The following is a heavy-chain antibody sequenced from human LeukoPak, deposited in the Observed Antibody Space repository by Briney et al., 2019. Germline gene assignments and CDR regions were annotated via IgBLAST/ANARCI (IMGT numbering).Heavy chain of an antibody. CDR1: GDSISDYY. V-gene: IGHV4-59*01. D-gene: IGHD4-17*01. CDR2: IYYSGST. J-gene: IGHJ6*03. Sequence: SETLSLTCVVPGDSISDYYWTWIRQPPGKGLEWLGYIYYSGSTSYNPSLESRITMSVDTSKNQFSLKLTAVTAADTADYYCARLNTVYGDGYHYCLDVWGKGTTVTVSS. CDR3: ARLNTVYGDGYHYCLDV.